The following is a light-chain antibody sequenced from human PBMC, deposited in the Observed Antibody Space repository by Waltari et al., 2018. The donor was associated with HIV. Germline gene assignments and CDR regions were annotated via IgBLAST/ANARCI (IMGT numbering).Light chain of an antibody. CDR2: GAS. CDR1: QSVSSGF. V-gene: IGKV3-20*01. CDR3: QQYGTSTT. J-gene: IGKJ3*01. Sequence: EIVLTQSPGNLSLSPGQRATLSCRASQSVSSGFLAWYQQKPGQAPRLLIYGASSRATGIPDRCSGSGSGTDFTLTISRLDPEDFAMYYCQQYGTSTTFGPGTKVDIK.